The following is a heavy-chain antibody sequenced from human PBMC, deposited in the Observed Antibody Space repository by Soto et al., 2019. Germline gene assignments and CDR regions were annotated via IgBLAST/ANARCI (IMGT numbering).Heavy chain of an antibody. V-gene: IGHV3-33*01. CDR2: IWYDGSNK. Sequence: QVQLVESGGGVVQPRRSLRLSCAASGFTFSNYGMHWARQAPGKGLEWGAVIWYDGSNKYYADSVKGRFTISRDNSKNTLYLQMNSLRAEDTAVYYCARDGYCSGGSCYSVPVFDYWGQGTLVTVSS. CDR3: ARDGYCSGGSCYSVPVFDY. CDR1: GFTFSNYG. J-gene: IGHJ4*02. D-gene: IGHD2-15*01.